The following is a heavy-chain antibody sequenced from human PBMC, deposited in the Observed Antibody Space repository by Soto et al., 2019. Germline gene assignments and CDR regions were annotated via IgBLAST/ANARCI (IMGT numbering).Heavy chain of an antibody. CDR3: ARVRTGNDALDI. D-gene: IGHD3-10*01. CDR1: GFTFSSYD. CDR2: IGTAGDT. V-gene: IGHV3-13*01. Sequence: VQLVESGGGLVQPGGSLRLSCAASGFTFSSYDMHWVRQATGKGLEWVSAIGTAGDTYYPGSVKGRFTISRENAKNSLYLQMNSLRAGDTAVYYCARVRTGNDALDIWGQGTMVTVSS. J-gene: IGHJ3*02.